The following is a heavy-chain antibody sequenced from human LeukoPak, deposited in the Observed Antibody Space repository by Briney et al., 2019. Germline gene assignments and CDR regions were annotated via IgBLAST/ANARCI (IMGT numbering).Heavy chain of an antibody. CDR3: ARSTSGHNWFDP. V-gene: IGHV3-53*01. CDR2: IYSGGST. Sequence: PAGSLRLSCAASGFTVSSNYMSWVRQAPGKGLEWVSVIYSGGSTYYADSVKGRFTISRDDSKNPLYVQMNSLRAEDTAVYYCARSTSGHNWFDPWGQGTLVTVSS. D-gene: IGHD6-25*01. J-gene: IGHJ5*02. CDR1: GFTVSSNY.